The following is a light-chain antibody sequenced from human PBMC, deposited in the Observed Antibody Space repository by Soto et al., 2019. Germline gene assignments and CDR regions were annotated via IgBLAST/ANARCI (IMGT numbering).Light chain of an antibody. CDR2: WAS. CDR1: QSVLYSSNHNNH. J-gene: IGKJ1*01. Sequence: DIVMTQSPDSLAVSLGERATINCKSSQSVLYSSNHNNHLAWYQQKPGQPPKLLIYWASTRQSGVPDRFSGSGSGTDFTLTITSLQAEDVAVYYCQQYYSIPWTFGQGTRVEIK. V-gene: IGKV4-1*01. CDR3: QQYYSIPWT.